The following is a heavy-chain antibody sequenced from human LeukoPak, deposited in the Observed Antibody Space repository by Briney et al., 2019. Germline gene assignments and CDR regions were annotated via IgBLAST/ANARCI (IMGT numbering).Heavy chain of an antibody. D-gene: IGHD5-12*01. V-gene: IGHV4-39*01. J-gene: IGHJ2*01. CDR2: IYYSGST. CDR3: ARRPRGYHWYFDL. Sequence: SETLSLTCTVSGGSISSSSYYWGWIRQPPGKGLEWIGSIYYSGSTYYNPSLKSRVTISVDTSKNQFSLKLSSATAADTAVYYCARRPRGYHWYFDLWGRGTLVTVSS. CDR1: GGSISSSSYY.